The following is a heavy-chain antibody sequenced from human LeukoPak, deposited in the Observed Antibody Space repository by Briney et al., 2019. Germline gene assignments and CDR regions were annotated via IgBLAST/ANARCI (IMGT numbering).Heavy chain of an antibody. Sequence: GGSLRLSCAASGFTFSNYAMGWVRQAPGKGLEWVSSFSLSGGYTYYADSMKGRFTISRDNSKNTLYLQMNSLRAEDTALYYCAKDIRDSGNYGWFVPWGQGTLVTVSS. V-gene: IGHV3-23*01. J-gene: IGHJ5*02. CDR1: GFTFSNYA. CDR2: FSLSGGYT. CDR3: AKDIRDSGNYGWFVP. D-gene: IGHD1-26*01.